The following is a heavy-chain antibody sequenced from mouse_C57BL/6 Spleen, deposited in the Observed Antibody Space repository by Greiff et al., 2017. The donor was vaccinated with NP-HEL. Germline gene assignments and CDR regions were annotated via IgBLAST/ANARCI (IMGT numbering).Heavy chain of an antibody. Sequence: QVQLQQPGAELVMPGASVKLSCKASGYTFTSYWMHWVKQRPGQGLEWIGEIDPSDSYTNYNQKFKGKSTLTVDKSSSTAYMQLSSLTSEDSAVYYCATPITTVEYFEVWGTGTTVT. V-gene: IGHV1-69*01. CDR2: IDPSDSYT. J-gene: IGHJ1*03. CDR3: ATPITTVEYFEV. CDR1: GYTFTSYW. D-gene: IGHD1-1*01.